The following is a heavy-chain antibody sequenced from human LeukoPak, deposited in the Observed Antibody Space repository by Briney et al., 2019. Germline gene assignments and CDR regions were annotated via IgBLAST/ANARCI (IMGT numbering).Heavy chain of an antibody. V-gene: IGHV4-39*01. CDR1: GGSISSSSYY. D-gene: IGHD4-11*01. J-gene: IGHJ4*02. CDR2: IYYSGST. Sequence: SETLSLTCTVSGGSISSSSYYWGWIRQPPGKGLEWIGTIYYSGSTYYNPSLKSRVTISVDTSKNQFSLKLSSVTAADTAVYYCASRYDYSNYIDYWGQGTLVTVSS. CDR3: ASRYDYSNYIDY.